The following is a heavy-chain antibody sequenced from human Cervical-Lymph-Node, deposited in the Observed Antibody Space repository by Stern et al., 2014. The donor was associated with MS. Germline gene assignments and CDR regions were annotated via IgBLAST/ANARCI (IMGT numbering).Heavy chain of an antibody. CDR1: GYNFPVYW. V-gene: IGHV5-51*01. CDR3: ARHTGDYAFGY. D-gene: IGHD4-17*01. Sequence: VQLVQSGAEVKKPGESLKISCQVSGYNFPVYWIGWVRQTPGKGLEWVGIIYPPDSETRYNPSFQGQVSMAVDKSVSTAYLQWSSLQTSDTALYFCARHTGDYAFGYWGQGTLVIVSS. J-gene: IGHJ4*02. CDR2: IYPPDSET.